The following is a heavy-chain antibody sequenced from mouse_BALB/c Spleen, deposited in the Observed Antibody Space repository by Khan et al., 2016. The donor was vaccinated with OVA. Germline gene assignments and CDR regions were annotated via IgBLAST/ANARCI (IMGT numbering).Heavy chain of an antibody. D-gene: IGHD1-1*01. V-gene: IGHV5-6-5*01. Sequence: EVQLVESGGGLVKPGGSLKLSCAASGFTFSTYAMSWVRQTPEKRLEWVASISSGGTTSYPDILKDRFTISRDNARNNLYRQISCLRYEDTAMYYGTREGYSSNYAWFAYWGQGTLVTVSA. CDR2: ISSGGTT. CDR3: TREGYSSNYAWFAY. J-gene: IGHJ3*01. CDR1: GFTFSTYA.